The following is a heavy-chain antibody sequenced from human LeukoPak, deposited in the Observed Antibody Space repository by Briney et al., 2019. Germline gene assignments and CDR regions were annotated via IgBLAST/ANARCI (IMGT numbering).Heavy chain of an antibody. CDR3: ARAYYYDSSGYPSYYYYYYMDV. CDR1: GGSISSSSYY. V-gene: IGHV4-39*07. Sequence: PSETLSLTCTVSGGSISSSSYYWGWIRQPPGKGLEWIGSIYYSGSTYYNPSLKSRVTISVDTSKNQFSLKLSSVTAADTAVYYCARAYYYDSSGYPSYYYYYYMDVWGKGTTVTVSS. J-gene: IGHJ6*03. D-gene: IGHD3-22*01. CDR2: IYYSGST.